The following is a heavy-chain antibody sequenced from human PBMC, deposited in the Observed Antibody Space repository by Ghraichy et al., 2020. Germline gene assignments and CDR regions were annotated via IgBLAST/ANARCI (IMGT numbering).Heavy chain of an antibody. D-gene: IGHD6-13*01. V-gene: IGHV3-11*05. CDR3: ARVGIAAAGPVDY. CDR1: GFTFSDYY. J-gene: IGHJ4*02. CDR2: ISSSSSYT. Sequence: GGSLRLSCAASGFTFSDYYMSWIRQAPGKRLEWVSYISSSSSYTNYADSVKGRFTISRDNAKNSLYLQMNSLRAEDTAVYYCARVGIAAAGPVDYWGQGTLVTVSS.